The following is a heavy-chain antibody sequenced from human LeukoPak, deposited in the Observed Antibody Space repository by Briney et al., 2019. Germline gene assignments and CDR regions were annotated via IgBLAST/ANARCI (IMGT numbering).Heavy chain of an antibody. CDR3: ARASGSGSYYSFDN. CDR2: INPNSGGK. J-gene: IGHJ4*02. V-gene: IGHV1-2*06. Sequence: VASVKVSCKASGYTFTGYYMHWVRQAPGQGLEWMGRINPNSGGKNYAQEFQGRVTLTRDTSISTVYMELTSLRSDDTAVYSCARASGSGSYYSFDNWGLGTLVTVSS. D-gene: IGHD3-10*01. CDR1: GYTFTGYY.